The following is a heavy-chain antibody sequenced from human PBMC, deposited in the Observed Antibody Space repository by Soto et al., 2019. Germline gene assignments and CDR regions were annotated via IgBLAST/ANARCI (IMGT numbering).Heavy chain of an antibody. J-gene: IGHJ4*02. V-gene: IGHV5-51*01. D-gene: IGHD3-22*01. CDR2: IYPGDSDT. Sequence: PGESLKISWGASGDTFTSYWIAWVRQMPGKGLEWMGIIYPGDSDTRYSPSFRGHVTISVTKSITTVFLQWSSLRASDTAMYYCARQIYDSDTGPNFQYYFDSWGQGTPVTVSS. CDR1: GDTFTSYW. CDR3: ARQIYDSDTGPNFQYYFDS.